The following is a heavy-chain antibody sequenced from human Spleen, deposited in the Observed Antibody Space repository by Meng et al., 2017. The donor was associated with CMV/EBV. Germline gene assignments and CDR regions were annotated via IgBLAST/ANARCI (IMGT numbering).Heavy chain of an antibody. CDR1: GGSISSYY. J-gene: IGHJ6*02. Sequence: SETLSLTCTVSGGSISSYYWSWIRQPPGKGLEWIGEINHSGSTNYNPSLKSRVTISVDTSKNQFSLKLSSVTAADTAVYYCARVTLAYGSGSSTDYYYYGMDVWGQGTTVTVSS. CDR2: INHSGST. CDR3: ARVTLAYGSGSSTDYYYYGMDV. D-gene: IGHD3-10*01. V-gene: IGHV4-34*01.